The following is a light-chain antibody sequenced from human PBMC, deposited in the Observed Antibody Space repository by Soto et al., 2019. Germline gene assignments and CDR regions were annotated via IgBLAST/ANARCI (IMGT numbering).Light chain of an antibody. CDR3: GAWDSSLSAGV. J-gene: IGLJ2*01. CDR2: DND. CDR1: CYNIGANY. Sequence: QSVLTQPPSVSAAPGQKVTISCSGSCYNIGANYVSWYQQLPGTAPKLLIYDNDKRPSGIPDRFSASKSGTSATLGITGLQTGDEADYYCGAWDSSLSAGVFGGGTQLTVL. V-gene: IGLV1-51*01.